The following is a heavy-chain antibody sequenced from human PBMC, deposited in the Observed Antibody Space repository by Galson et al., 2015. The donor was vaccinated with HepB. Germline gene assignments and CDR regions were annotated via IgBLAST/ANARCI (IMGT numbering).Heavy chain of an antibody. D-gene: IGHD6-6*01. V-gene: IGHV1-24*01. CDR2: FDPEDGET. CDR1: GYTLTELS. J-gene: IGHJ4*02. Sequence: SVKVSCKVSGYTLTELSMHWVRQAPGKGLEWMGRFDPEDGETIYAQQFQGRVTMTEDTSTDTAYMELRSLRSEDTAVYYCATDPLLVRWGLWGQGTLVTVSS. CDR3: ATDPLLVRWGL.